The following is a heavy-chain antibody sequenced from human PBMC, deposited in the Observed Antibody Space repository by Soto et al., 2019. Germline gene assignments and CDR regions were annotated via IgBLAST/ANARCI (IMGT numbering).Heavy chain of an antibody. CDR1: GFTFSSYG. Sequence: SLRLSCAASGFTFSSYGMHWVRQAPGKGLEWVAVMSYDGSHKYYADSVKGRFTISRDNFKNTLYLQMNSLRAEDTAVYYCAAGSSGFWAARFSAYWGLGTLVTVSS. D-gene: IGHD3-22*01. V-gene: IGHV3-30*03. CDR2: MSYDGSHK. J-gene: IGHJ4*02. CDR3: AAGSSGFWAARFSAY.